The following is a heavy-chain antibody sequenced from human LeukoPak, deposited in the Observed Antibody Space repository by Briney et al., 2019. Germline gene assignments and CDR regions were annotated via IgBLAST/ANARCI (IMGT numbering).Heavy chain of an antibody. CDR1: RFTFSSYC. J-gene: IGHJ4*02. Sequence: GGSLRLSCAASRFTFSSYCIHWVRQAPGKGLVWVSRINTDGSSTSYADSVKGRFTISRDNAKNTLYLQMNSLRAEDTAVYYCARAKGIFDPFDYWGQGTLVTVSS. CDR2: INTDGSST. CDR3: ARAKGIFDPFDY. V-gene: IGHV3-74*01. D-gene: IGHD3-3*01.